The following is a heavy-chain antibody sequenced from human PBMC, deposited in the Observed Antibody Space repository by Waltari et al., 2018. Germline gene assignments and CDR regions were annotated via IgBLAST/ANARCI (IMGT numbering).Heavy chain of an antibody. CDR1: RFTFTDYW. J-gene: IGHJ4*02. CDR3: VRDHWGPDY. CDR2: IHKDGSEK. V-gene: IGHV3-7*01. D-gene: IGHD7-27*01. Sequence: EVHLVESGGGLVQPGGSLILSCAASRFTFTDYWMSWVRQAPGKGPEWVANIHKDGSEKNYVDYVKGRFTISRDNAKDSVYLQMNSLRADDTAMYYCVRDHWGPDYWGQGTLVTVSS.